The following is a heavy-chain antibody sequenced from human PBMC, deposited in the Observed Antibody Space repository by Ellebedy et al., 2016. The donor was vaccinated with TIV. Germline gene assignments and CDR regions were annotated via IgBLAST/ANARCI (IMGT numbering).Heavy chain of an antibody. CDR3: VSDYVKTVAGVEWDY. CDR1: GFTFSSYA. CDR2: ISEHGNAK. V-gene: IGHV3-30-3*01. Sequence: PGGSLRLSCAASGFTFSSYAMHWVRQAPGKGLEWVAHISEHGNAKYYADSVKGRFTISRDNLKNTLYLQVNSLIPEDTAVYYCVSDYVKTVAGVEWDYWGLGTLVTVSS. D-gene: IGHD6-19*01. J-gene: IGHJ4*02.